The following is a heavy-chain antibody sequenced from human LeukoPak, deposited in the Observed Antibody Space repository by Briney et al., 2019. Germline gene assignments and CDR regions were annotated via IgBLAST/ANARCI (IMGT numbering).Heavy chain of an antibody. CDR2: IYSGGST. V-gene: IGHV3-53*01. Sequence: GGSLRLSCAASGFTVDSNYLSWVRQAPGKGLEWVSVIYSGGSTYYADSVKGRFTISRDNSKNTLYLQMNSLRAEDTAVYYCARGVVVTLGTYYFDYWGQGTLVTVSS. CDR1: GFTVDSNY. D-gene: IGHD2-21*02. J-gene: IGHJ4*02. CDR3: ARGVVVTLGTYYFDY.